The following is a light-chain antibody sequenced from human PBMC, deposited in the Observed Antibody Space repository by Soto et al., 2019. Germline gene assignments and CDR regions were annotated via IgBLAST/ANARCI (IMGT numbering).Light chain of an antibody. CDR2: WAS. V-gene: IGKV4-1*01. Sequence: DIVMTQSPDSLAVSLGEGATINCKSSQSILYSSNNKYYLAWYQQKPGQPPKLLIYWASTRESGVPDRFSGSGSGTDFTLTISSLQAEDVAVYYCQQYYSPWTFGQGTKVEIK. CDR1: QSILYSSNNKYY. CDR3: QQYYSPWT. J-gene: IGKJ1*01.